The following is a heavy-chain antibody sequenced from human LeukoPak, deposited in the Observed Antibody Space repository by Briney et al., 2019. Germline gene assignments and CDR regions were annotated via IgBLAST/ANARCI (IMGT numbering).Heavy chain of an antibody. Sequence: PSETLSLTCTVSGGSISSGSYYWSWIRQPPGKGLEWIGSIYYSGSTYYNPSLKSRVTISVDTSKNQFSLKLSSVTAADTAVYYCARSDRSSTPLDAFDIWGQGTMVTVSS. J-gene: IGHJ3*02. CDR1: GGSISSGSYY. D-gene: IGHD1-14*01. V-gene: IGHV4-39*01. CDR3: ARSDRSSTPLDAFDI. CDR2: IYYSGST.